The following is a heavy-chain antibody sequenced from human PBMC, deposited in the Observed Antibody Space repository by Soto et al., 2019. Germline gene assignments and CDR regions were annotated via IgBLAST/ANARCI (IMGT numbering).Heavy chain of an antibody. CDR1: GGSISSGDYY. CDR3: AKDRAPVDWPWGCFDP. CDR2: IYYSGST. D-gene: IGHD3-16*01. J-gene: IGHJ5*02. Sequence: SETLSLTCTVSGGSISSGDYYWSWIRQPPGKGLEWIGYIYYSGSTNYNPSLKSRVTISVDTSKNTLYLQMDGLADEDTAVYYCAKDRAPVDWPWGCFDPWGQGTLVTSPQ. V-gene: IGHV4-30-4*01.